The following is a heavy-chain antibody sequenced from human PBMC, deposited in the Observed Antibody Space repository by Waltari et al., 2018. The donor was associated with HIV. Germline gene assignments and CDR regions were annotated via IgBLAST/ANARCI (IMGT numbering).Heavy chain of an antibody. D-gene: IGHD4-17*01. CDR2: IGPYNDNT. CDR1: GYTFTNYG. V-gene: IGHV1-18*04. Sequence: QVQLVQSGPEVKKLGASVKVSCKASGYTFTNYGITWVRQPPGQGLEWMGWIGPYNDNTNYAQNLQGRVTMTTDISTNTAYMELRSLRSDDTAVYYCARGRYGVGFYMDVWGKGTTVTVSS. CDR3: ARGRYGVGFYMDV. J-gene: IGHJ6*03.